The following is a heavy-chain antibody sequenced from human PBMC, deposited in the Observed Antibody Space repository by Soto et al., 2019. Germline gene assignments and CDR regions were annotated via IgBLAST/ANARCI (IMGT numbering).Heavy chain of an antibody. V-gene: IGHV3-23*01. Sequence: EVRLLESGGGLVKPGGSLRLSCATSGLTFSNYAMSWVRQAPGGGLEWVSSMSGSSSTTYYADSVRGRFTISRDRSKNTLYLQMSSLRAEDTALYYCAKNQEREPPTVIDFWGQGTLVTVSS. CDR3: AKNQEREPPTVIDF. CDR1: GLTFSNYA. D-gene: IGHD3-16*02. J-gene: IGHJ4*02. CDR2: MSGSSSTT.